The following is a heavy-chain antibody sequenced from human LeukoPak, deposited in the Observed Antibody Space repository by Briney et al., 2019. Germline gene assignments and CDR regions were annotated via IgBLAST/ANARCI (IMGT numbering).Heavy chain of an antibody. D-gene: IGHD3-3*01. CDR1: GFIFSDQW. CDR2: INNDGSST. Sequence: GGSLRLSCAASGFIFSDQWMHWVRQAPGKGLGWLSRINNDGSSTIYADSVKGRLTFSRDNAENTLFLEMSSLRVEDTAVYYCVRARNNFWSGHHSIFDSWGQGTLVTVSS. CDR3: VRARNNFWSGHHSIFDS. V-gene: IGHV3-74*01. J-gene: IGHJ4*02.